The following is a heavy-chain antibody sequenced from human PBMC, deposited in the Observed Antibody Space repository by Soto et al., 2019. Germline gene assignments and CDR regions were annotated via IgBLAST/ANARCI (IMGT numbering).Heavy chain of an antibody. CDR1: GFTFSSYG. CDR3: AKDKAIYSSGLAPDD. Sequence: QVQLVESGGGVVQPGRSLRLSCAASGFTFSSYGMHWVRQAPGKGLEWVAVISYDGSNKYYADSVKGRFTISRDNSKNTLYLQMTSLRAEDTAVYYCAKDKAIYSSGLAPDDWGQGTLVTVSS. V-gene: IGHV3-30*18. J-gene: IGHJ4*02. D-gene: IGHD6-19*01. CDR2: ISYDGSNK.